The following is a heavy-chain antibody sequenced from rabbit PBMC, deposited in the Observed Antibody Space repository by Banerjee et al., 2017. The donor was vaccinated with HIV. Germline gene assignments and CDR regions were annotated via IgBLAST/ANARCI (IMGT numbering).Heavy chain of an antibody. CDR1: GFSFSSSYY. D-gene: IGHD1-1*01. CDR3: ARGLIEWGL. CDR2: IYAGSSGST. Sequence: QSLEESGGDLVKPGASLTLTCTASGFSFSSSYYMCWVRQAPGKGLEWIACIYAGSSGSTYYASWAKGRFTTSKTSSTTVTLQMTSLTAADTATYFCARGLIEWGLWGPGTLVTVS. J-gene: IGHJ4*01. V-gene: IGHV1S40*01.